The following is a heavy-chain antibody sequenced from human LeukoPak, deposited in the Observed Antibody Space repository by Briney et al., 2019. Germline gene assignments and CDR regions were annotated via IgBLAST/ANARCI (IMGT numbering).Heavy chain of an antibody. V-gene: IGHV3-74*01. CDR1: GFTFSSYA. CDR2: INSDGSST. Sequence: GGSLRLSCAASGFTFSSYAMSWVRQAPGKGLVWVSRINSDGSSTTYADSVKGRFTISRDNAKNTLYLQMNSLRAEDTAVYYCARGLRGYSSYCKDYWGQGTLVTVSS. J-gene: IGHJ4*02. CDR3: ARGLRGYSSYCKDY. D-gene: IGHD6-13*01.